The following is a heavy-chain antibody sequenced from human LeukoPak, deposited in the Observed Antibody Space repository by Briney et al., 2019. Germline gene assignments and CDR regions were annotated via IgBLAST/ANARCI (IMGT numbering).Heavy chain of an antibody. CDR1: GFTFSSYS. Sequence: GGSLRLSCAASGFTFSSYSMNWVRQAPGKGLEWVSSISGSSSYIYYADSVKGRFTISRDNAKNSLYLQMNSLRAEDTAVYYCAKTRGSGPFDYWGQGTLVTVSS. J-gene: IGHJ4*02. V-gene: IGHV3-21*04. CDR3: AKTRGSGPFDY. CDR2: ISGSSSYI. D-gene: IGHD3-10*01.